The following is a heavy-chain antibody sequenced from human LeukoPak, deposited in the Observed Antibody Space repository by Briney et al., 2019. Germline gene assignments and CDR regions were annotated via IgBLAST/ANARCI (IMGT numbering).Heavy chain of an antibody. V-gene: IGHV3-48*03. D-gene: IGHD3-22*01. Sequence: GGSLRLSCAASGFTFSSYEMNWVRQAPGKGLEWVSYISSSGSTIFYADSVKGRFTISRDNAKNSLYLQMNSLRAEDTAVYYCASLYYYDSSGYLQHWGQGTLVTVSS. CDR1: GFTFSSYE. CDR2: ISSSGSTI. J-gene: IGHJ1*01. CDR3: ASLYYYDSSGYLQH.